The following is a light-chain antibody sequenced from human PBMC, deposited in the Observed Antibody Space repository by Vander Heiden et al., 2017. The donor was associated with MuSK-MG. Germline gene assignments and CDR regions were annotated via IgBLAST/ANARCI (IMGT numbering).Light chain of an antibody. CDR2: DAS. V-gene: IGKV3-11*01. J-gene: IGKJ4*01. CDR1: QSVSSY. Sequence: DIVSTQSPATLSLSPGERATLSCRASQSVSSYLAWYQQKPGQAPRLLIYDASNRATGIPARFSGSRSGTDFTLTISSLEPEDFAVYYCQQRSNWPPLTFGGGTKVEIK. CDR3: QQRSNWPPLT.